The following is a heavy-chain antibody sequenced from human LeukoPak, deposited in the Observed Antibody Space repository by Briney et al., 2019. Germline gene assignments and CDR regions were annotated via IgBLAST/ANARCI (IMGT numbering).Heavy chain of an antibody. D-gene: IGHD3-10*01. CDR3: AISSGYYGSGSFYGGPFVY. CDR2: INPKSGGT. V-gene: IGHV1-2*04. J-gene: IGHJ4*02. Sequence: ASVKVSCKASGYTFTCYYMHWVRQAPGQGLGWMGWINPKSGGTNYAQEFQGWVTMTRDTSISTAYMELSRLRSDDTAVYYCAISSGYYGSGSFYGGPFVYWGQGTLVTVSS. CDR1: GYTFTCYY.